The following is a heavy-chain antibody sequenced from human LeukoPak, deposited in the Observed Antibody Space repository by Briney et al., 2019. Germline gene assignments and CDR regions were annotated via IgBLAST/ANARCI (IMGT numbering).Heavy chain of an antibody. Sequence: GGSLRLSCAASGFTFSSYGMHWVRQDPGKGLEWVAVISYDGSNKYYAASVKGRFTISRDNSKNTLYLQMNSLRAEDTAVYYCARGGTDMVMVYWGQGTLVTVSS. CDR2: ISYDGSNK. CDR1: GFTFSSYG. V-gene: IGHV3-30*03. CDR3: ARGGTDMVMVY. D-gene: IGHD5-18*01. J-gene: IGHJ4*02.